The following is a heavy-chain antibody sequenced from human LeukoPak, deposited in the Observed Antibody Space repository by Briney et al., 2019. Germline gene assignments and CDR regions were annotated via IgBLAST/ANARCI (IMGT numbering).Heavy chain of an antibody. CDR3: AKEGSYDALDI. J-gene: IGHJ3*02. V-gene: IGHV3-48*03. CDR2: ISSSATNI. CDR1: GFSFSSYE. D-gene: IGHD1-26*01. Sequence: TGGSLRLSCAASGFSFSSYEMNWVRLAPGKGLEWVSHISSSATNIYYADSVKGRFTISRDNAKNSLYLQTNGLRAEDTAVYYCAKEGSYDALDIWGQGTMVTVSS.